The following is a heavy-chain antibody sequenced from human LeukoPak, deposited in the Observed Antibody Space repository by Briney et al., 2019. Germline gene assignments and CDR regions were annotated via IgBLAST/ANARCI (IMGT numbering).Heavy chain of an antibody. CDR2: IKQDGSEK. Sequence: GGSLRLSCAASGFTFSSYSMSWVRQAPGKGLEWVANIKQDGSEKYYVDSVKGRFTISRDNAKNSLYLQMNSLRAEDTAVYYCARQEYSSSSEDYWGQGTLVTVSS. CDR3: ARQEYSSSSEDY. CDR1: GFTFSSYS. J-gene: IGHJ4*02. D-gene: IGHD6-6*01. V-gene: IGHV3-7*01.